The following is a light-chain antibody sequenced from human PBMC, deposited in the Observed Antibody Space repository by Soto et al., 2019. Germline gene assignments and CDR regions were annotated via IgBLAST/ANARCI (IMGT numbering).Light chain of an antibody. V-gene: IGKV3-20*01. CDR2: AAS. J-gene: IGKJ4*01. CDR3: QQYGSSPLT. CDR1: QSVSSSY. Sequence: EIVLTQPPGTLSLSPGERATLSCRASQSVSSSYLAWYQQKPGQAPRLLIYAASSRATGIPDRFSGSGSGTDFNLTISRLEPEDFAVYYCQQYGSSPLTFGGGTKVEIK.